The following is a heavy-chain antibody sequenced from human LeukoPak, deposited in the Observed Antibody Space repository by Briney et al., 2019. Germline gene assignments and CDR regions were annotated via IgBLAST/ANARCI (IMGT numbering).Heavy chain of an antibody. CDR2: IYYSGST. CDR3: ARDAGVTPLDY. Sequence: SETLSLTCTVSGGSISSYYWSWIRQPPGKGLEWIGYIYYSGSTNYNPSLKSRVTISVDTSKNQFSLKLSSVTAADTAVYYCARDAGVTPLDYWGQGTLVTVSS. V-gene: IGHV4-59*01. J-gene: IGHJ4*02. D-gene: IGHD2-21*02. CDR1: GGSISSYY.